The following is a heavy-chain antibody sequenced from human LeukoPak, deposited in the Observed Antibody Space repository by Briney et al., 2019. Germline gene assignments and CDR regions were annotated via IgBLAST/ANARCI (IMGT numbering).Heavy chain of an antibody. CDR2: ISGSGDSA. J-gene: IGHJ4*02. CDR1: GFTFNHYG. D-gene: IGHD5-12*01. CDR3: AQKRGGYTPFGY. V-gene: IGHV3-23*01. Sequence: GGSLRLSCVASGFTFNHYGMNWVRQAPGKGLEWVSIISGSGDSAFYADSVKGRFTISRDNSKNTLYLQMNSLRAEDTAIYYCAQKRGGYTPFGYWGQGTLVTVSS.